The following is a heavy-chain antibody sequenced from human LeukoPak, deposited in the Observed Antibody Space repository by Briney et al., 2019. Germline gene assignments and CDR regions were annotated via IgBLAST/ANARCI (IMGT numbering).Heavy chain of an antibody. J-gene: IGHJ4*02. CDR3: ARGRGGNPYYFDY. CDR2: ISGSGGST. V-gene: IGHV3-23*01. CDR1: GFTFSSYA. Sequence: PGGSLRLSCAASGFTFSSYAMSWVRQAPGKGLEWVSAISGSGGSTYYADSVKGRFTISRDNSKNTLYLQMNSLRAEDTALYYCARGRGGNPYYFDYWGQGSLVTVSS. D-gene: IGHD4-23*01.